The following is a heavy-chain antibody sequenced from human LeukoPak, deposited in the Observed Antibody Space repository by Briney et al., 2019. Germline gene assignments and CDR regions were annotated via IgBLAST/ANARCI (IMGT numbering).Heavy chain of an antibody. J-gene: IGHJ4*02. CDR3: ARGPGASRTGDFDY. Sequence: SETLSLTCAVYGGSFSGYYWSWIRQPPGKGLEWIREINHSGSTNYNPSLKSRVTISVDTSKNQFSLKLSSVTAADTAVYYCARGPGASRTGDFDYWGQGTLVTVSS. V-gene: IGHV4-34*01. D-gene: IGHD1-26*01. CDR2: INHSGST. CDR1: GGSFSGYY.